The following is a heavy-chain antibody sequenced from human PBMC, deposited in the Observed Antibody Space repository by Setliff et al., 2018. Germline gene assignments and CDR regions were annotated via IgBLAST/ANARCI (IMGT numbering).Heavy chain of an antibody. J-gene: IGHJ4*02. CDR3: ARFCGGGSCPDY. CDR1: GGSLTSHY. V-gene: IGHV4-59*11. CDR2: ISYIERP. D-gene: IGHD2-15*01. Sequence: SETLSLTCSVSGGSLTSHYWTWIRQPPGKGLEWIGVISYIERPHYNPSLQSRVTIAMETSNNQVSLTLTSVTAVDSAMYYCARFCGGGSCPDYWGQGTWVTVS.